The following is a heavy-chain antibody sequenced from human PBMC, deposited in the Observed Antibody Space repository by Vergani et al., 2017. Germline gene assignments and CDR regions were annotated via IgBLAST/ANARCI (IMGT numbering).Heavy chain of an antibody. Sequence: QVQLQQWGAGLLKPSETLSLTCAVYGGSFSGYYWSWIRQPPGKGLEWIGEINHSGSTNYNPSLKSRVTISVDTSKNQFSLRLSSVTAADTAVYYCARGRGYARRNNWFDPGGQGTLVTVSS. D-gene: IGHD6-6*01. V-gene: IGHV4-34*01. CDR1: GGSFSGYY. CDR2: INHSGST. CDR3: ARGRGYARRNNWFDP. J-gene: IGHJ5*02.